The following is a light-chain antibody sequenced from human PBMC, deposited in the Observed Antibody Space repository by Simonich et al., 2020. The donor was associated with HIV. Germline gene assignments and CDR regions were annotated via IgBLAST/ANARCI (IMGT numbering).Light chain of an antibody. CDR1: QSVLYSSNNKNY. J-gene: IGKJ1*01. CDR3: QQYYSTPT. Sequence: DIVMTQSPDSLAGSLGERATIHCKSSQSVLYSSNNKNYLAWYQQKPGQPPKLLIYWASTRESGVPDRFSGSGSGTDFTLTISSLQAEDVAVYYCQQYYSTPTFGQGTKVEIK. CDR2: WAS. V-gene: IGKV4-1*01.